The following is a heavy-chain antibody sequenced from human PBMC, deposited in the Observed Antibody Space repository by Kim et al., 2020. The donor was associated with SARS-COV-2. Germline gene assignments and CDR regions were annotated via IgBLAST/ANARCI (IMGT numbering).Heavy chain of an antibody. D-gene: IGHD6-13*01. CDR2: VYRGGTT. Sequence: GGSLRLSCAASGFTVSDNYMNWVRQAPGKGLEWVSVVYRGGTTYYAESVKGRFTISRDISKNTLYLQMNGLRAEDTAVYYCSRPLSSSWASDYWGQGTLV. V-gene: IGHV3-53*01. CDR1: GFTVSDNY. J-gene: IGHJ4*02. CDR3: SRPLSSSWASDY.